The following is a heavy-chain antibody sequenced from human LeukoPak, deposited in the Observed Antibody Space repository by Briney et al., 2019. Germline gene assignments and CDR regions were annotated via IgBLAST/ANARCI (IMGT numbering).Heavy chain of an antibody. CDR2: IYYSGST. CDR1: GGSISSYY. V-gene: IGHV4-59*01. Sequence: SETLSLTCTVSGGSISSYYWSWIRQPPGKGLEWIGYIYYSGSTNYNPSLKSRVTISVDTSKNQFSLKLSSVTAADTAVYYCARGGYYDFWSGYCPYYMDVWGKGTTVTVSS. D-gene: IGHD3-3*01. CDR3: ARGGYYDFWSGYCPYYMDV. J-gene: IGHJ6*03.